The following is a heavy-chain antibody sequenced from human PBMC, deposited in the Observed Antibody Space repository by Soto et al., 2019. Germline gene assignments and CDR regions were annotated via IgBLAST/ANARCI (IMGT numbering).Heavy chain of an antibody. J-gene: IGHJ4*02. D-gene: IGHD5-18*01. CDR1: GYTFTSYG. CDR2: ISAYNGNT. Sequence: ASVKVSFKASGYTFTSYGISWVRQAPGQGLEWMGWISAYNGNTNYARKLQGRVTMTTDTSTSTAYMELRSLRSDDTAVYYCARDEDAAMPHFFDYWGQGTPVTVSS. V-gene: IGHV1-18*04. CDR3: ARDEDAAMPHFFDY.